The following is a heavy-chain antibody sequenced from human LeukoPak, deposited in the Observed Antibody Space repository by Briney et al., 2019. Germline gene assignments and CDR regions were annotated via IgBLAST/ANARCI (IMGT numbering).Heavy chain of an antibody. CDR3: ARDAHNGYEFHDWFDP. J-gene: IGHJ5*02. D-gene: IGHD5-12*01. V-gene: IGHV1-2*02. CDR1: GYTFTDYY. Sequence: ASVKVSCKASGYTFTDYYIHWVRQAPGQGLEWMGWINPNSGGTKYAQKFQGRVTMTTDTSISTAYMEMSRLTSDDTAVYYCARDAHNGYEFHDWFDPWGQGALVTVTS. CDR2: INPNSGGT.